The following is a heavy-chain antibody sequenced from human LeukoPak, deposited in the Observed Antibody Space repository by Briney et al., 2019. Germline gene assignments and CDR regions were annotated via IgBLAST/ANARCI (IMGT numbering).Heavy chain of an antibody. V-gene: IGHV1-3*01. CDR1: GYTFTSYT. CDR2: INAGNGNT. D-gene: IGHD3-22*01. Sequence: GASVKVSCKASGYTFTSYTMHWVRQAPGQRLEWMGWINAGNGNTKSSQKFQGRVTITRDTSATTAYMELSSLRSEDTAVYYCARDLSMIVVVMHPYYFDYWGQGTLVTVSS. CDR3: ARDLSMIVVVMHPYYFDY. J-gene: IGHJ4*02.